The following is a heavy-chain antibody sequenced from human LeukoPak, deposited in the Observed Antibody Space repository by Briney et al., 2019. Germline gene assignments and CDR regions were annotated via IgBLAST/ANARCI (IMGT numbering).Heavy chain of an antibody. J-gene: IGHJ6*02. CDR2: IYYRGST. D-gene: IGHD2/OR15-2a*01. V-gene: IGHV4-59*11. Sequence: SETLSLTCVVSGGSISSHYWTWIRQPPGKGLEWIAYIYYRGSTNYNPSLTSRVTISVDPSKNQFSLKLTSVTAADTAVYYCATRAGVSVGAEYNYFYYGLDVWGQGTTVTVSS. CDR3: ATRAGVSVGAEYNYFYYGLDV. CDR1: GGSISSHY.